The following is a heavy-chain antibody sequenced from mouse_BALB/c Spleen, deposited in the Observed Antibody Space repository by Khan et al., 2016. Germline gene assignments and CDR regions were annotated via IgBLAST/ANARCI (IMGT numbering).Heavy chain of an antibody. CDR1: GYTFTSYW. V-gene: IGHV1-7*01. CDR3: ARKGYGNYGYFDV. D-gene: IGHD2-10*02. J-gene: IGHJ1*01. Sequence: VQLQESGAELAKPGASVKMSCKASGYTFTSYWMHWVKQRPGQGLEWIGYINPSTGYTEYNQKFKDKATLPADKSSRPAYMQLSSLTSEDPAVYYRARKGYGNYGYFDVWGAGTTVTVSS. CDR2: INPSTGYT.